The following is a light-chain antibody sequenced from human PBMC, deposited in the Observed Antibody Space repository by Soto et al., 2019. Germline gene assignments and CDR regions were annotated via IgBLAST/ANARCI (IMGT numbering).Light chain of an antibody. V-gene: IGKV3-20*01. J-gene: IGKJ2*01. CDR3: QRYDISPFP. CDR2: GAS. Sequence: EIVLTQSPGTLSLSPGERATLSCRASQSVSSTYLAWYQQKPGQAPRLLIYGASSRATGIPDRFSGSGSGTAFTLTISRLELEDFAVYYCQRYDISPFPFGQGTKLEIK. CDR1: QSVSSTY.